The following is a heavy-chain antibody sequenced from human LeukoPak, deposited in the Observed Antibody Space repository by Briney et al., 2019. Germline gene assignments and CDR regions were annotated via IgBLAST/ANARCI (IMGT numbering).Heavy chain of an antibody. J-gene: IGHJ4*02. D-gene: IGHD6-13*01. Sequence: GGSLRLSCAASGFTVSSNYMSWVRQAPGKGLEWVSYISSSGSTIHYADSVKGRFIISRDNAKNSLYLQMNSLRAEDTAVYYCARGPRIAAAGTGYWGQGTLVTVSS. V-gene: IGHV3-11*04. CDR2: ISSSGSTI. CDR3: ARGPRIAAAGTGY. CDR1: GFTVSSNY.